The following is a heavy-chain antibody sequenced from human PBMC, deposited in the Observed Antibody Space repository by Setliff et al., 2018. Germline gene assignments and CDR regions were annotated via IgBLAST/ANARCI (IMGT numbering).Heavy chain of an antibody. CDR1: GFSISSGYY. CDR3: ARAHTWSLPDDNSGYPGWFDP. Sequence: SETLSLTCAVSGFSISSGYYWGWIRQPPGKGLEWIVNIHHSGKAYYNPSLKSRVTMSVDTSKNHVSLKLSSVTAADTAVYYCARAHTWSLPDDNSGYPGWFDPWGQGTLVTVSS. CDR2: IHHSGKA. D-gene: IGHD3-22*01. V-gene: IGHV4-38-2*01. J-gene: IGHJ5*02.